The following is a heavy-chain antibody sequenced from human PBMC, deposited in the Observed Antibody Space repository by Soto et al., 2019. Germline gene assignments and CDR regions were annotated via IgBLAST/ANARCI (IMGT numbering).Heavy chain of an antibody. Sequence: ASVKVSCKASGGTFSSYAISWVRQAPGQGLEWMGGIIPIFGTANYAQKFQGRVTITADESTSTAYMELSSLRSEDTAVYYCARDFWYPARALVAVTAATCYYGMDVWGQGTTVTVSS. CDR3: ARDFWYPARALVAVTAATCYYGMDV. D-gene: IGHD2-2*01. CDR1: GGTFSSYA. CDR2: IIPIFGTA. V-gene: IGHV1-69*01. J-gene: IGHJ6*02.